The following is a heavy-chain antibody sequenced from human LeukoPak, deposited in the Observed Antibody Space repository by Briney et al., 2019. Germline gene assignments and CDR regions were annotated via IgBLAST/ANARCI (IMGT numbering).Heavy chain of an antibody. V-gene: IGHV1-46*01. CDR1: GYTFTSYY. CDR2: INPSGGST. CDR3: ARDWRVRGSYPSWFDP. J-gene: IGHJ5*02. Sequence: ASVKVSCKASGYTFTSYYMRWVRQAPGQGLEWMGIINPSGGSTSYAQKFQGRVTMTRDTSTSTVYMELSSLRSEDTAVYYCARDWRVRGSYPSWFDPWGQGTLVTVSS. D-gene: IGHD1-26*01.